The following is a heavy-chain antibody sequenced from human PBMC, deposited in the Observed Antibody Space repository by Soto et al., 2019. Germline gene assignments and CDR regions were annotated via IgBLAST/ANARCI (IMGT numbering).Heavy chain of an antibody. V-gene: IGHV3-53*01. Sequence: EVQLVESGGGLIQPGGSLRLSCAASGFTVSSNYMSWVRQAPGKGLEWVSVIYSGGSTYYADSVKGRFTISRDNSKNTLYLQMISLRVEDTAVYYCARDRVESGYPEYFQHWGQGTLVTVSS. CDR1: GFTVSSNY. CDR2: IYSGGST. D-gene: IGHD3-22*01. CDR3: ARDRVESGYPEYFQH. J-gene: IGHJ1*01.